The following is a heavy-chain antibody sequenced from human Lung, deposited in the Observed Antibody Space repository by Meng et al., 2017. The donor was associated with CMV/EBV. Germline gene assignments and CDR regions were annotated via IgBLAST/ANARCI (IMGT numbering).Heavy chain of an antibody. CDR1: GGSFSGYC. CDR2: INHSGTT. V-gene: IGHV4-34*01. Sequence: GSLRLXCAVDGGSFSGYCWSWIRQPPGKGLEWIGEINHSGTTNYNPSLESRVTISADTSKNQFSLKLSSVTAADTAVYYCARCFRGGGTQRRFGVFRSSYFFDYWGLGTLVTVSS. D-gene: IGHD3-3*01. CDR3: ARCFRGGGTQRRFGVFRSSYFFDY. J-gene: IGHJ4*02.